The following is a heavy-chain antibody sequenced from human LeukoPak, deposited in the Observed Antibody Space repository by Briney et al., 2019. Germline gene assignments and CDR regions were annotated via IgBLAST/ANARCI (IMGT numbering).Heavy chain of an antibody. V-gene: IGHV3-30-3*01. Sequence: GGSLRLSCAASGFTFSSYAMHWVRQAPGKGLEWVAVISYDGSNKYYADSVKGRFTISRDNSKNTLYLQMNSLRAEDTAVYYCARDANVVVVAAPDYWGQGTLVTVSS. CDR3: ARDANVVVVAAPDY. D-gene: IGHD2-15*01. CDR1: GFTFSSYA. CDR2: ISYDGSNK. J-gene: IGHJ4*02.